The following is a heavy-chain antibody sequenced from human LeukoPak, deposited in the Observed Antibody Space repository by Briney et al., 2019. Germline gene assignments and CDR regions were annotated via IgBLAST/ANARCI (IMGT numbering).Heavy chain of an antibody. D-gene: IGHD3-10*01. CDR3: AREGYYGSGSPPSLYFDY. CDR1: GFTFSSYA. V-gene: IGHV3-23*01. Sequence: GGSLRLSCAASGFTFSSYAMSWVRQAPGKGLGWVSAISGSGGSTYYADSVKGRFTISRDNSKNTLYLQMNSLRPEDTAIYYCAREGYYGSGSPPSLYFDYWGQGTLVTVSS. CDR2: ISGSGGST. J-gene: IGHJ4*02.